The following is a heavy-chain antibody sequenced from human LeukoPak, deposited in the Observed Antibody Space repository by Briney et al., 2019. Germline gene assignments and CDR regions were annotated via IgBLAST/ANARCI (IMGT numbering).Heavy chain of an antibody. D-gene: IGHD6-13*01. J-gene: IGHJ3*02. CDR2: ISSSSSYI. CDR1: GFTCSSYS. CDR3: ARVIAAAGAFDI. Sequence: GGSLRLSGAASGFTCSSYSMNWVRQAPGKGLEWVSSISSSSSYIYYADSVKGRFTISRDNAKNSLYLQMNSLRAEDTAVYYCARVIAAAGAFDIWGQGTMVTVSS. V-gene: IGHV3-21*01.